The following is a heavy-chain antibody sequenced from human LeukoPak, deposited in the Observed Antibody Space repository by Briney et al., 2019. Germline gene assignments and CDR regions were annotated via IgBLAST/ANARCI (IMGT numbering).Heavy chain of an antibody. J-gene: IGHJ4*02. Sequence: GGSLRLSCAASGCTFSSYAMSWVRQAPGKGLEWVSAISGSGGSTYYADSVKGRFTISRDNSKNTLYLQMNSLRAEDTAVYYCALASMVQGVTFDFWGQGTLVTVSS. CDR3: ALASMVQGVTFDF. CDR1: GCTFSSYA. V-gene: IGHV3-23*01. D-gene: IGHD3-10*01. CDR2: ISGSGGST.